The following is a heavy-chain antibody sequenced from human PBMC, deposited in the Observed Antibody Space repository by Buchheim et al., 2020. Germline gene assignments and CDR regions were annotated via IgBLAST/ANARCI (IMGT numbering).Heavy chain of an antibody. CDR2: ISSSGSTI. D-gene: IGHD3-3*01. CDR3: AREHYDFWSGSGYGMDV. V-gene: IGHV3-48*03. Sequence: EVQLVESGGGLVQPGGSLRLSCAASGFTFSSYEMNWVRQAPGKGLEWVSYISSSGSTIYYADSVKGRFTISRDNAKNSLYLPMNSLRAEDTGIYYCAREHYDFWSGSGYGMDVWGQGTT. J-gene: IGHJ6*02. CDR1: GFTFSSYE.